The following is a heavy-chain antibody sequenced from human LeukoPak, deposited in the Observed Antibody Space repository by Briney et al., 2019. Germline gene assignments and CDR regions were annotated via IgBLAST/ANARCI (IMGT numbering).Heavy chain of an antibody. Sequence: PGGSLRLSCAASGFTFSNYWMTWVRQAPGKGLEWVANINQDGSKEYYMDSVKARFTTSRDNAKNSLSLQMNSLRAEDTAVYYCVRDGGVSGYDLLDYWGQGTLVTVSS. D-gene: IGHD5-12*01. V-gene: IGHV3-7*01. J-gene: IGHJ4*02. CDR3: VRDGGVSGYDLLDY. CDR1: GFTFSNYW. CDR2: INQDGSKE.